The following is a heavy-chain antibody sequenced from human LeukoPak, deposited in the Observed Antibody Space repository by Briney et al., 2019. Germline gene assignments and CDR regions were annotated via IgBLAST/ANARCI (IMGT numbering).Heavy chain of an antibody. CDR3: AKDSGQQTTWYYGMDG. Sequence: GGPLRICCVASGFTFSSYGMHRFRQAPAKGLEGVAVISYYRSNKYYADSVKSRFTISRDTSKNTLYLQMNSLISEYTAVYYCAKDSGQQTTWYYGMDGWGQGTTVTVSS. CDR1: GFTFSSYG. D-gene: IGHD4-11*01. J-gene: IGHJ6*02. CDR2: ISYYRSNK. V-gene: IGHV3-30*18.